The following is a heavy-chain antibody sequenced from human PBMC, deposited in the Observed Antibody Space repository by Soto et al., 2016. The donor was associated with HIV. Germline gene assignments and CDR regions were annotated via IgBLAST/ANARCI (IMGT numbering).Heavy chain of an antibody. V-gene: IGHV3-30*02. CDR1: GFTFRTYA. CDR2: LWHDGGNI. D-gene: IGHD3-16*01. CDR3: AKNLGQSPLTGFNFLVLFVRSDLR. Sequence: VQMVESGGGVVQPGGSLRLSCVASGFTFRTYAMHWVRQAPGKGLEWVASLWHDGGNIHYADSVKGRFTISRDNSKNTLFLQMSSLRPEDTAMYFCAKNLGQSPLTGFNFLVLFVRSDLRGARGTLVYRFL. J-gene: IGHJ4*02.